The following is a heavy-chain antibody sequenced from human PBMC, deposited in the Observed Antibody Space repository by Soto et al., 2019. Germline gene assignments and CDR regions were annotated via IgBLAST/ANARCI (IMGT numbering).Heavy chain of an antibody. Sequence: PGGSLRLSCAASGFTFSSYGMHWVRQAPGKGLEWVAVISYDGSNKYYVDSVKGRFTISRDNSKNTLYLQMNSLRAEDTAVYYCAKEGLSGYVDYYYYGMDVWGQGTTVTVSS. J-gene: IGHJ6*02. CDR1: GFTFSSYG. V-gene: IGHV3-30*18. D-gene: IGHD5-12*01. CDR2: ISYDGSNK. CDR3: AKEGLSGYVDYYYYGMDV.